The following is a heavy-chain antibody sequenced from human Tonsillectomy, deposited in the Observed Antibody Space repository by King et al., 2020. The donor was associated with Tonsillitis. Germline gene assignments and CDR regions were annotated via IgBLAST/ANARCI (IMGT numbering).Heavy chain of an antibody. D-gene: IGHD3-10*01. V-gene: IGHV4-4*02. CDR3: ARDQEYYYGSGSYFDY. CDR1: GGFISSTNW. J-gene: IGHJ4*02. CDR2: IYHSGTT. Sequence: VQLQESGPGLVKPSGTLSLTCAVSGGFISSTNWWTWVRQPPGKGLEWIGEIYHSGTTHYNPSLKSRVTISVDKSKNQLSLKLSSVTAADTAVYYCARDQEYYYGSGSYFDYWGQGTLVTVSS.